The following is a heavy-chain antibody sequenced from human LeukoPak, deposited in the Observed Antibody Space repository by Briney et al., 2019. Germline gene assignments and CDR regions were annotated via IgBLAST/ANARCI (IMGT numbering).Heavy chain of an antibody. D-gene: IGHD2-15*01. Sequence: SETLSLTCTVSGGSISSSSYYWGWIRQPPGKGLEWIGSIYYSGSTYYNPSLKSRVTISVDTSKNQFSLKLSSVTAADTAVYYCARGLRYCSGGSRDYYYYYMDVWGKGTTVTISS. CDR1: GGSISSSSYY. CDR3: ARGLRYCSGGSRDYYYYYMDV. J-gene: IGHJ6*03. CDR2: IYYSGST. V-gene: IGHV4-39*01.